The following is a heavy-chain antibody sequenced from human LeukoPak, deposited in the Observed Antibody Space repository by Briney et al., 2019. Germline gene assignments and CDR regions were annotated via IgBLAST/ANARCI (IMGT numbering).Heavy chain of an antibody. D-gene: IGHD3-22*01. CDR3: AEIGDYYDSSGHPPY. V-gene: IGHV3-23*01. CDR1: GFTFSSYA. CDR2: ISGSGGST. J-gene: IGHJ4*02. Sequence: GGSLRLSCAASGFTFSSYAMSWVRQAPGKGLEWVSAISGSGGSTYYADSVKGRFTISRDNSKNTLYLQMNSLRAEDTAVYYCAEIGDYYDSSGHPPYWGQGTLVTVSS.